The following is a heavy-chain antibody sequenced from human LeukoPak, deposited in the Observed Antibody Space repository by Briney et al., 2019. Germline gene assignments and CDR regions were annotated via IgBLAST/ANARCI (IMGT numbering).Heavy chain of an antibody. J-gene: IGHJ4*02. Sequence: PGGSLRLSCAASGFTFSSYDMNWVRQAPGKGLEWVANIKKDGSDKNYLGSVKGRFTISRDNAKNSLYVQMNSLRVEDTAVYYCVAGSGWRFDYWGQGTLVTVSS. D-gene: IGHD6-19*01. V-gene: IGHV3-7*01. CDR3: VAGSGWRFDY. CDR2: IKKDGSDK. CDR1: GFTFSSYD.